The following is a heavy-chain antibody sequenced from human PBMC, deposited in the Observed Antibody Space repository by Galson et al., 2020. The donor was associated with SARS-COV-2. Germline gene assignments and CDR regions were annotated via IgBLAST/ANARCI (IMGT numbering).Heavy chain of an antibody. Sequence: GGSLRLSCAASGFTFSSYAMHWVRQAPGKGLEWVAVISYDGSNKYYADSVKGRFTISRDNSKDTLYLQMNSLRAEDTAVYYCARDQDDGDSSGTFDYWGQGTLVTVSS. D-gene: IGHD3-22*01. CDR2: ISYDGSNK. J-gene: IGHJ4*02. CDR1: GFTFSSYA. CDR3: ARDQDDGDSSGTFDY. V-gene: IGHV3-30-3*01.